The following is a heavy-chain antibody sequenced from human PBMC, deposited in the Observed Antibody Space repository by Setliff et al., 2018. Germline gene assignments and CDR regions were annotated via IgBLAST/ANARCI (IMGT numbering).Heavy chain of an antibody. Sequence: GASVKVSCKTSGYTFTNYGITWVRQAPGQGLEWMGRIIPTSGTTNYAQTLQGRVTFSADASTATAYMEVTSLRSEDTAVYYCATVNRGGYHSIYWYFAPWGRGTLVTVSS. J-gene: IGHJ2*01. V-gene: IGHV1-69*13. CDR1: GYTFTNYG. D-gene: IGHD1-26*01. CDR3: ATVNRGGYHSIYWYFAP. CDR2: IIPTSGTT.